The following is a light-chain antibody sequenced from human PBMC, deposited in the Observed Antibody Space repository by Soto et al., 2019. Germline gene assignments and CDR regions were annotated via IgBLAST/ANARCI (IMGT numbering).Light chain of an antibody. Sequence: DIQMTQSPSTLSASVGDRVTITCRASQSLSNWLAWYQQKPGKAPKLLIYDASSLESGVPSRFSGSGSGTEFTLTISSLQPDDFATFCCQQYHSYPLTFGGGTKVEIK. CDR1: QSLSNW. J-gene: IGKJ4*01. CDR3: QQYHSYPLT. V-gene: IGKV1-5*01. CDR2: DAS.